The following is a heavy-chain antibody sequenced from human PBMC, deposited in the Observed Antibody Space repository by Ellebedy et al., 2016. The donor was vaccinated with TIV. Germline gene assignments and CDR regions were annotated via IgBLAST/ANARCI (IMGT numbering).Heavy chain of an antibody. CDR2: ISSSSSTI. J-gene: IGHJ6*02. CDR1: GFTFSSYS. V-gene: IGHV3-48*01. D-gene: IGHD6-13*01. CDR3: ARGWSSSWYKNYYYGMDV. Sequence: PGGSLRLSCAASGFTFSSYSMNRVRQAPGKGLELVSFISSSSSTIYYADSVKGRFTISRDNAKNALYLQMNSLRAEDTAVYYCARGWSSSWYKNYYYGMDVWGQGTTVTVSS.